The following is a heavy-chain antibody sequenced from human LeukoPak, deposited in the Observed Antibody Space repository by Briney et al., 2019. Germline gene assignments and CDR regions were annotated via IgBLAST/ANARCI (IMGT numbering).Heavy chain of an antibody. D-gene: IGHD5-18*01. CDR2: ISWNSGSI. V-gene: IGHV3-9*03. CDR3: AKGYSYANRDAFDI. J-gene: IGHJ3*02. CDR1: GFTFDDYA. Sequence: PGGSLRLSCAASGFTFDDYAMHWVRQAPGKGLEGVSGISWNSGSIGYADSVKGRFTISRDNAKNSLYLQMNSLRAEDMALYYCAKGYSYANRDAFDIWGQGTMVTVSS.